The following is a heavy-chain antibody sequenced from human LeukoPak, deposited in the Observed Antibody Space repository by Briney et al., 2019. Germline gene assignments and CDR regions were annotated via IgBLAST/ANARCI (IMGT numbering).Heavy chain of an antibody. CDR3: ATIRGDY. J-gene: IGHJ4*02. CDR1: GYTFPSYF. Sequence: ASVKVSCKASGYTFPSYFMHWVRQAPGQGLEWMGIINPTGGSTTYAQKFQGRVTMTTDTSTSTVYMELSSLRSEDTAVYYCATIRGDYWGQGTLVTVSS. CDR2: INPTGGST. V-gene: IGHV1-46*01.